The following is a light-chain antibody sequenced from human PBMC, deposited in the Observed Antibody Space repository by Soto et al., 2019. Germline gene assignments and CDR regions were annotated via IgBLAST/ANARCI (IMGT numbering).Light chain of an antibody. CDR1: QSVSSSY. CDR3: LQYGSSPLT. CDR2: GAT. J-gene: IGKJ1*01. V-gene: IGKV3-20*01. Sequence: EIVLTQSPGTLSLSPGERATLSCRASQSVSSSYLAWYQQKPGQAPRLLIYGATRRATGIPDKFSGSGSGTDFTLTISRLEPEDFAVYYCLQYGSSPLTFGQGTKVEIK.